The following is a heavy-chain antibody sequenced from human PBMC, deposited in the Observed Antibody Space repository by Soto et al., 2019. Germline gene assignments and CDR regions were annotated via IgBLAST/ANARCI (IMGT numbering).Heavy chain of an antibody. J-gene: IGHJ6*02. CDR3: ARAPYFGSGTYSYYALDV. D-gene: IGHD3-10*01. Sequence: QVQLVESGGGLVKPGGSLRLSCAASGLTFSDHYMTWIRQAPGKGLEWISYISSSAGTIYYADYVKGRFTISRDNAKNSLYLQMTNLSAEDTAVYYCARAPYFGSGTYSYYALDVWGQGTTVTVSS. V-gene: IGHV3-11*01. CDR1: GLTFSDHY. CDR2: ISSSAGTI.